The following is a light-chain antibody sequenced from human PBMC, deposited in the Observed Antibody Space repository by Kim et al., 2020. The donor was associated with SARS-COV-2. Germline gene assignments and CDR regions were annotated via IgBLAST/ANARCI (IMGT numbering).Light chain of an antibody. J-gene: IGKJ4*01. CDR3: QQYNSDYLVT. V-gene: IGKV1-5*01. CDR2: DAS. Sequence: DIQMTQSPSTLSASLGDRVTITCRASQTIRNWLAWYQHKPGDAPKLLIYDASTLKSGVPARFGGSGYGTEFTLTISSLQSDDLATYYCQQYNSDYLVTFCGETKVDIK. CDR1: QTIRNW.